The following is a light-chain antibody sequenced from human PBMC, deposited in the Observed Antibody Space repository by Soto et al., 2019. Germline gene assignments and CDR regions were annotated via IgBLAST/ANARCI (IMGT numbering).Light chain of an antibody. V-gene: IGKV1-39*01. CDR3: QQSYSFPRT. Sequence: DIQLTQSPSSLSASVGDRVTITCRASQSVSNWLAWYQQKPGKAPKLLIHAAFNLQSGVPSRFSGSGSGTDFTLTISSLQPEDFATYYCQQSYSFPRTFGQGTKVDIK. J-gene: IGKJ1*01. CDR2: AAF. CDR1: QSVSNW.